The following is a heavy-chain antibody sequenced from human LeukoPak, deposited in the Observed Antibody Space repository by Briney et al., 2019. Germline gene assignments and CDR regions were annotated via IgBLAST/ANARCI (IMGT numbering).Heavy chain of an antibody. J-gene: IGHJ6*03. V-gene: IGHV4-59*01. CDR1: GGSISSYY. CDR3: AREVSCSSTSCDYYYYYMDV. CDR2: IYYSGST. Sequence: SQTLSLTCPVAGGSISSYYWSWIRQPPGKGLEWNGYIYYSGSTNYNPSLKSRVTISVDPSKNQFSLKLSSVTAADTAVYYCAREVSCSSTSCDYYYYYMDVWGKGTTVTVSS. D-gene: IGHD2-2*01.